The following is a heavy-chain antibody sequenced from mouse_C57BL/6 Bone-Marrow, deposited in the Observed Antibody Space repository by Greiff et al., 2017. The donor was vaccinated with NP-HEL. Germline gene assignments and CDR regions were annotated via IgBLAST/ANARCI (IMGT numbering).Heavy chain of an antibody. Sequence: VQLQQSGAELVRPGTSVKVSCKASGYAFTNYLIEWVKQRPGQGLEWIGVINPGSGGTNYNEKFKGKATLTADKSSSTAYMQLSSLTSEDSAVYFCAREGAAQPYYFDYWGQGTTLTVSS. CDR2: INPGSGGT. J-gene: IGHJ2*01. D-gene: IGHD3-2*02. CDR1: GYAFTNYL. CDR3: AREGAAQPYYFDY. V-gene: IGHV1-54*01.